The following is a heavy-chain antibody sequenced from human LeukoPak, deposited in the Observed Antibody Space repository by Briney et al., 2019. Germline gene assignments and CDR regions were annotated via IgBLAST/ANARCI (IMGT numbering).Heavy chain of an antibody. CDR3: AKGRNVVVVTATRNWFDP. D-gene: IGHD2-15*01. J-gene: IGHJ5*02. CDR1: GYTFTGYY. CDR2: INPNSGGT. V-gene: IGHV1-2*02. Sequence: GASVKVSCKASGYTFTGYYMHWVRQAPGQGLEWMGWINPNSGGTNYAQKFQGRVTMTRDTSISTAYMELSRLRSDDTAMYYCAKGRNVVVVTATRNWFDPWGQGTLVTVSS.